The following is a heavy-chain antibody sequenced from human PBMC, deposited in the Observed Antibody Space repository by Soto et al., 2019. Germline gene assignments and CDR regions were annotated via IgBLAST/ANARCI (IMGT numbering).Heavy chain of an antibody. CDR2: IYYSGST. J-gene: IGHJ5*02. CDR3: ARYGSGSSVWFDP. Sequence: PSETLSLTCAVSGGSISSGGYYWSWIRQPPGKGLEWIGYIYYSGSTIYNPSLKSRVTISVDRSKNQFSLKVSSVTAADTAVYYCARYGSGSSVWFDPWGQGTLVTVSS. D-gene: IGHD3-10*01. V-gene: IGHV4-61*08. CDR1: GGSISSGGYY.